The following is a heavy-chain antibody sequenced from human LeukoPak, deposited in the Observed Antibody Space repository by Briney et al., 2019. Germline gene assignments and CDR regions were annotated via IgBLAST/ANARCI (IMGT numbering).Heavy chain of an antibody. CDR2: ISSSSSYI. CDR1: GFTFSSYS. Sequence: GGSLRLSCAASGFTFSSYSMNWVRQAPGKGLEWVSSISSSSSYIYYADSVKGRFTISRDNAKNSLYLQMNSLRAEDTAVYYCARDPGRYCSSTSCSWGQGTLATVST. J-gene: IGHJ5*02. V-gene: IGHV3-21*01. CDR3: ARDPGRYCSSTSCS. D-gene: IGHD2-2*01.